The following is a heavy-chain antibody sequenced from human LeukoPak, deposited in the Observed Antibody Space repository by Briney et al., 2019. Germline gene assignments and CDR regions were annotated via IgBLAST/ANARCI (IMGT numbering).Heavy chain of an antibody. J-gene: IGHJ5*02. CDR2: IYHSGST. CDR3: ATLEAYYYDSSGSYYEGDWFDP. D-gene: IGHD3-22*01. Sequence: PSETLSLTCTVSGYSISSGYYWGWIRQPPGKGLEWIGSIYHSGSTYYTPSLKSRVTISVDTSKNQFSLKLRSVTAADTAVYYCATLEAYYYDSSGSYYEGDWFDPWGQGTLVTVSS. V-gene: IGHV4-38-2*02. CDR1: GYSISSGYY.